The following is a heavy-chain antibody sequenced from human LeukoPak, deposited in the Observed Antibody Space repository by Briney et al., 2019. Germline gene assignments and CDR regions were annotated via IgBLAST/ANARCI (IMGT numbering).Heavy chain of an antibody. V-gene: IGHV4-61*01. CDR2: IYYSGSA. CDR1: GASVSSDNYY. CDR3: ARYLDTAMVRAGYFDY. J-gene: IGHJ4*02. D-gene: IGHD5-18*01. Sequence: SETLSLTCTVSGASVSSDNYYWSWIRQPPGKGLEWIGYIYYSGSANYNPSLKSRVTISVDTSKNQFSLKLRSVTAADTAVYYCARYLDTAMVRAGYFDYWGQGTLVIVSS.